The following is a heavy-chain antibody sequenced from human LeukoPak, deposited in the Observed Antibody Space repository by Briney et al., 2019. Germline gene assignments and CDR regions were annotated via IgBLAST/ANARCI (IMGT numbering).Heavy chain of an antibody. D-gene: IGHD5-12*01. CDR1: GFTFSSYA. CDR2: ISGSGGST. V-gene: IGHV3-23*01. Sequence: PGGSLRLSCAASGFTFSSYAMSWVRQAPGKGLGWVSAISGSGGSTYYADSVKGRFTISRDNSKNTLYLQMNSLRAEDTAVYYCATPPPSGYDSLSLPWGQGTLVTVSS. CDR3: ATPPPSGYDSLSLP. J-gene: IGHJ5*02.